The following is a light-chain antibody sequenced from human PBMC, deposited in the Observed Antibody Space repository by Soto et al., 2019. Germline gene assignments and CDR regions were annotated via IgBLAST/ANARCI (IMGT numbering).Light chain of an antibody. J-gene: IGLJ7*01. V-gene: IGLV1-40*01. Sequence: QSVLTKPPAVSGAPGQRVTISCTGSSSNIGAGYDVHWYQQLPETAPKLLISGNTNRPSGVPDRFSGSRSGTSASLAITGLQAEDEADYYCQSYDNSLSSWVFGGGTQLTVL. CDR1: SSNIGAGYD. CDR2: GNT. CDR3: QSYDNSLSSWV.